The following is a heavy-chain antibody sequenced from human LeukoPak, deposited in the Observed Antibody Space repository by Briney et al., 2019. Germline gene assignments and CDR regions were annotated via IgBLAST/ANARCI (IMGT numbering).Heavy chain of an antibody. V-gene: IGHV1-69*13. D-gene: IGHD3-22*01. Sequence: SVKVSCKASGGTFSSYAISWVRQAPGQGLEWMGGIIPIFGTANYAQEFQGRVTITADESTSTAYMELSSLRSEDTAVYYCARVSGDYYDSSGYRHPFDYWGQGTLVTVSS. CDR1: GGTFSSYA. CDR3: ARVSGDYYDSSGYRHPFDY. CDR2: IIPIFGTA. J-gene: IGHJ4*02.